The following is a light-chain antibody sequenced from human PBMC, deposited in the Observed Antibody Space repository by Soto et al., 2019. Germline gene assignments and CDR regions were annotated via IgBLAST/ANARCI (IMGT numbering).Light chain of an antibody. CDR3: QQYGISPRT. CDR1: QSVSSSY. CDR2: GAS. J-gene: IGKJ1*01. Sequence: EIVLTQPPGTLSLSPGERATLSCRASQSVSSSYLAWYQQKPGQAPRLLIYGASSRATGIPDRFSGSGSGTDFTLTISRLEPEDFAVYYCQQYGISPRTFGQGTKVDIK. V-gene: IGKV3-20*01.